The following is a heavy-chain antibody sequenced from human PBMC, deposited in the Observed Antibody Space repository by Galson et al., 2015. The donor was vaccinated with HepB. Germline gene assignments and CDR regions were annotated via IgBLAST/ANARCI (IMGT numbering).Heavy chain of an antibody. CDR1: GYKFTSYY. D-gene: IGHD6-13*01. CDR2: MNPNSGNT. V-gene: IGHV1-8*01. J-gene: IGHJ6*03. Sequence: SVKVSCKASGYKFTSYYMHWVRQATGQGLEWMGWMNPNSGNTGYAQKFQGRVTMTRNTSISTAYMELSSLRSEDTAVYYCARGLWQQLGTLYYYYYMDVWGKGTTVTVSS. CDR3: ARGLWQQLGTLYYYYYMDV.